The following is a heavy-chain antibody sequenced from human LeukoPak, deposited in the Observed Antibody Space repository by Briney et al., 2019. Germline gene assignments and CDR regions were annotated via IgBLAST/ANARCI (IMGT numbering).Heavy chain of an antibody. CDR2: FYPGDSDT. Sequence: GESLKISCQGSGYTFTSYWIAWVRQMPGKGLEWMGIFYPGDSDTTYSPSLQGQVTISADNSISTAYLQWSSLKASDTAIYYCARRILRVHGAFDIWGPGTMVTVSS. J-gene: IGHJ3*02. CDR3: ARRILRVHGAFDI. V-gene: IGHV5-51*01. CDR1: GYTFTSYW.